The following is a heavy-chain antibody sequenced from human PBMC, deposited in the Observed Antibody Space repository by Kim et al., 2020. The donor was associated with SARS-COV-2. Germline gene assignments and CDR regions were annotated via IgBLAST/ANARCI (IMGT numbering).Heavy chain of an antibody. Sequence: SETLSLTCAVYGGSLSGNWWTWIRQTPGKGLEWIGETFPGGETKYIASLKSRATISLDTSKNQFSLTVTSVTAADTAVYYCARGGIGARPALDYLGQG. D-gene: IGHD6-6*01. V-gene: IGHV4-34*01. J-gene: IGHJ4*02. CDR2: TFPGGET. CDR3: ARGGIGARPALDY. CDR1: GGSLSGNW.